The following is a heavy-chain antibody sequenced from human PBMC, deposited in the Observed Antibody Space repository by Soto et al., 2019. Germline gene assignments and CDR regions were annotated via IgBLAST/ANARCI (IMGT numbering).Heavy chain of an antibody. CDR3: ARDFVLRRQQLANWFDP. D-gene: IGHD6-13*01. Sequence: GGSLRLSCAASGFTFSSYGMHWVRQAPGKGLEWVAVIWYDGSNKYYADSVKGRFTISRDNSKNTLYLQMNSLRAEDTAVYYCARDFVLRRQQLANWFDPWGQGTLVTVSS. CDR2: IWYDGSNK. V-gene: IGHV3-33*01. J-gene: IGHJ5*02. CDR1: GFTFSSYG.